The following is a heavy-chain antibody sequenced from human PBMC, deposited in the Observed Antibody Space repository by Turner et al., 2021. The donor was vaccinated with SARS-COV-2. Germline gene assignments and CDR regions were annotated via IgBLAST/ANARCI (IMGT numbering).Heavy chain of an antibody. V-gene: IGHV4-31*03. CDR3: ARDGMVVGAFDI. Sequence: QVQLQESGPGLVKPSQTLSLTCTVSGGSISSCGYYWSWIRQHPGKGLEWIGYIYYSGNTYYNPSLKSRVTISVDTSKNQFSLRLNSVTAADTAVYYCARDGMVVGAFDIWGQGTMVTVSS. D-gene: IGHD1-26*01. J-gene: IGHJ3*02. CDR1: GGSISSCGYY. CDR2: IYYSGNT.